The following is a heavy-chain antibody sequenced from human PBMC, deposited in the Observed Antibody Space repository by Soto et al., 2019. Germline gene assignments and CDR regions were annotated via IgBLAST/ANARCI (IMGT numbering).Heavy chain of an antibody. V-gene: IGHV3-23*01. CDR3: AKDRIRGSYHRYFDS. J-gene: IGHJ4*02. CDR2: ISGRDEST. D-gene: IGHD1-26*01. Sequence: VRSQRLSYAASGCNFSTYARRWSRQAPGKGLEWVTAISGRDESTYYADSVKGRFTISRDNSKNTLYLQMSSLRAEDTAVYYCAKDRIRGSYHRYFDSWGQGTLVTVSS. CDR1: GCNFSTYA.